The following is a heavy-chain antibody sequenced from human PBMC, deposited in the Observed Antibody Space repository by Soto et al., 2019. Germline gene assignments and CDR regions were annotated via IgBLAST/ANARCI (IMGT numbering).Heavy chain of an antibody. J-gene: IGHJ4*02. CDR1: GSIFVGYG. D-gene: IGHD2-8*01. Sequence: GGSLRLSCAASGSIFVGYGMHWVLQAPGKGLECVAGIRSNGRSANYADSVKGRFTISRDNSKNTLYLQMDSLRAEDMAVYYCARDRCTNGVCYAPSDYWGQGTLVTVSS. CDR2: IRSNGRSA. V-gene: IGHV3-30*02. CDR3: ARDRCTNGVCYAPSDY.